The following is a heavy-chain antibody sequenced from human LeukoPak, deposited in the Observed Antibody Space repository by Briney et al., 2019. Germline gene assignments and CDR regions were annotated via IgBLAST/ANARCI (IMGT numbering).Heavy chain of an antibody. Sequence: PGGSLRLSCAASGFSFSSYSMNWVRQAPGKGLEWVSSISGVSSYIYYEDSVKGRFTISRDNAKNSLYLQMNSLRAEDTAVYYCAREEYSSSTYWGQGTLVSVSS. J-gene: IGHJ4*02. CDR3: AREEYSSSTY. V-gene: IGHV3-21*01. D-gene: IGHD6-6*01. CDR2: ISGVSSYI. CDR1: GFSFSSYS.